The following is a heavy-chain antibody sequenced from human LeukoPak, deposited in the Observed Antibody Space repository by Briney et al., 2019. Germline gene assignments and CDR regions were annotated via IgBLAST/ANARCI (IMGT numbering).Heavy chain of an antibody. CDR3: ARVPLRDGYNYAY. CDR1: GGTFSSYA. CDR2: IIPILGIA. Sequence: SVKVSCKASGGTFSSYAISWVRQAPGQGLEWMGRIIPILGIANYAQKFQGRVTITADKSTSTAYMELSSLRSEDTAVYYCARVPLRDGYNYAYWGQGTLVTVSS. D-gene: IGHD5-24*01. V-gene: IGHV1-69*04. J-gene: IGHJ4*02.